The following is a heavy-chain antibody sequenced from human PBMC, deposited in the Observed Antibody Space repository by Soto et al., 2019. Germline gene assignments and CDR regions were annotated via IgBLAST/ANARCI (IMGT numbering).Heavy chain of an antibody. D-gene: IGHD5-18*01. CDR2: ISGSGGST. CDR1: GFTVSSYA. Sequence: EVQLLESGGGLVQRGGSLRLSCAASGFTVSSYAMSWVRQAPGKGLEWVSTISGSGGSTYYADSVKGRFTISRDNSKNTLYLQMNSLRAEDTAVYYCAKGFEGSWIQLWLHGAFDIWGQGTMVTVSS. CDR3: AKGFEGSWIQLWLHGAFDI. V-gene: IGHV3-23*01. J-gene: IGHJ3*02.